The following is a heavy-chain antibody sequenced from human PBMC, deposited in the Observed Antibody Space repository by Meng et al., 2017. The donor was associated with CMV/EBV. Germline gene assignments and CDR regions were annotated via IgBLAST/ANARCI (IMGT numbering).Heavy chain of an antibody. CDR3: ARDAIDCSSTSCPGNWFDP. Sequence: GALRLSCAASGFTFSSYEMNWVRQAPGKGLEWVSYISSSGSTIYYADSVKGRFTISRDNAKNSLYLQMNSLRAEDTAVYYCARDAIDCSSTSCPGNWFDPWGQGTLVTVSS. J-gene: IGHJ5*02. CDR1: GFTFSSYE. V-gene: IGHV3-48*03. D-gene: IGHD2-2*01. CDR2: ISSSGSTI.